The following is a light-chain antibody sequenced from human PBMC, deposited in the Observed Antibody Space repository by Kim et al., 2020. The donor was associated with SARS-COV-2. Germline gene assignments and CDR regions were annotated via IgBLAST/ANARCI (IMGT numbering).Light chain of an antibody. CDR1: SSNSGADFD. Sequence: QRVTIACTGSSSNSGADFDVHRYQQFPQAAPRHLIFAHNNRPSGVPDRFSGCKSGTSASLAITGLQAEDEADYYCQSYDKSLSGWVFGGGTKVTVL. CDR3: QSYDKSLSGWV. J-gene: IGLJ3*02. CDR2: AHN. V-gene: IGLV1-40*01.